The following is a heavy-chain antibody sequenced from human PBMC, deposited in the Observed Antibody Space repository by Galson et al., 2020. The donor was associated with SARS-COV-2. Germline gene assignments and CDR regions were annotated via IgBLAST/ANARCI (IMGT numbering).Heavy chain of an antibody. CDR2: ISYIGST. V-gene: IGHV4-31*03. J-gene: IGHJ4*02. Sequence: SETLSLTCTVYAGSISSGGSYWSWIRQHPGKGLEWIGYISYIGSTYYNPSLKSRVTMSVDRSKHQFSLKLSSVTAADTAVFFCARAPNGDYFDFWGRGTLVTVSS. D-gene: IGHD4-17*01. CDR3: ARAPNGDYFDF. CDR1: AGSISSGGSY.